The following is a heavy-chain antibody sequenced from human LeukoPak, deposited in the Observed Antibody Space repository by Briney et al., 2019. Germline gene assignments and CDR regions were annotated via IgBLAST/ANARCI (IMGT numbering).Heavy chain of an antibody. CDR1: GGSFSGYY. D-gene: IGHD1-26*01. CDR2: INHSGST. J-gene: IGHJ4*02. V-gene: IGHV4-34*01. CDR3: ARTLSGSYYNGLDY. Sequence: SSETLSLTCAVYGGSFSGYYWSWIRQPPGKGLEWIGEINHSGSTNYNPSLKSRVTISVDTSKNQFSLKLSSVTAADTAVYYCARTLSGSYYNGLDYWGQGTLVTVSS.